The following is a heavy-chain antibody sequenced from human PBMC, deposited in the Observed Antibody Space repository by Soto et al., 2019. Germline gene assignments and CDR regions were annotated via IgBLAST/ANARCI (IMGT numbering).Heavy chain of an antibody. D-gene: IGHD6-25*01. CDR2: ISGSGGRT. J-gene: IGHJ6*02. CDR3: AKPAITAADNYGMDV. CDR1: GFTFSSYA. Sequence: HPGGSLRLSCTASGFTFSSYAMSWVRQAPGKGLEWVSSISGSGGRTYYADSVKGRFTVSRDNSKNTLYLQMNSLRAEDTAVYYCAKPAITAADNYGMDVWGQGTMVTVSS. V-gene: IGHV3-23*01.